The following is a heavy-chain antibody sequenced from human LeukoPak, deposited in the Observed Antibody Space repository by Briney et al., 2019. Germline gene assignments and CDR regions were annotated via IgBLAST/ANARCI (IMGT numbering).Heavy chain of an antibody. Sequence: GGSLRLSCAASGFTFSSYAMSWVRQAPGNGLEWVSAISGSGGSTYYADSGKGRVTISRDNSKNTPHLQMNSLRAEDTAVYYCAKATDMSSGYSPGDYWGQGTLVTVSS. V-gene: IGHV3-23*01. D-gene: IGHD3-22*01. CDR3: AKATDMSSGYSPGDY. J-gene: IGHJ4*02. CDR2: ISGSGGST. CDR1: GFTFSSYA.